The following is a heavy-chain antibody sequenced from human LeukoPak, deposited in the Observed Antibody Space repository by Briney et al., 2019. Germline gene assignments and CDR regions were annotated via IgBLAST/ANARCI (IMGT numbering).Heavy chain of an antibody. CDR2: INPSDSRP. D-gene: IGHD1-26*01. V-gene: IGHV1-46*01. CDR3: ARGIVGATTFPWFDL. Sequence: ASVKVSCKASGYSLTNYYIHWVRQAPGQGLAWMGIINPSDSRPSYAQKFQGRVTMTEDTSTDTAYMELSSLRSEDTAVYYCARGIVGATTFPWFDLWGQGTLVTVSS. J-gene: IGHJ5*02. CDR1: GYSLTNYY.